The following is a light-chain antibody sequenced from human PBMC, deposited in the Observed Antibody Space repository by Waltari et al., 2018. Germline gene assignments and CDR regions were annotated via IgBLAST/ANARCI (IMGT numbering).Light chain of an antibody. Sequence: DLQMTQSPSSLSASVGDRVTITCRESQSISSYLNWYQQKPGKAPKLLIYAASSLQSGVPSRFSGSGSGTDFTLTISSLQPEDFATYYCQQSYSTPITFGQGTRLEIK. V-gene: IGKV1-39*01. J-gene: IGKJ5*01. CDR3: QQSYSTPIT. CDR1: QSISSY. CDR2: AAS.